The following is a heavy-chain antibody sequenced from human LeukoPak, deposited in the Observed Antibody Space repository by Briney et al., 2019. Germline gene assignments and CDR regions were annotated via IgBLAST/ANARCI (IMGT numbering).Heavy chain of an antibody. CDR1: GGSFSGYY. D-gene: IGHD5-12*01. J-gene: IGHJ6*02. CDR3: ARDVAFLYGMDV. CDR2: INHSGST. V-gene: IGHV4-34*01. Sequence: SETLSLTCAVYGGSFSGYYWSWIRQPPGKGLEWIGEINHSGSTNYNPSLKSRVTISVDTSKNQFSLKLSSVTAADTAVYYCARDVAFLYGMDVWGQGTTVTVSS.